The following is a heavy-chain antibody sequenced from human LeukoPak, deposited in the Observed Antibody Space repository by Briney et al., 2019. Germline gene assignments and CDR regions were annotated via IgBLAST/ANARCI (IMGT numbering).Heavy chain of an antibody. V-gene: IGHV4-4*07. D-gene: IGHD3-10*01. J-gene: IGHJ4*02. CDR1: GVSISSYY. CDR3: ARDGYYYGSGSAQPIDY. CDR2: IYTSGST. Sequence: SETLSLTCTVSGVSISSYYWSWVRQPAGKGLEWVGRIYTSGSTNYNPSLKSRVTMSVDTSKNHVSLKLSSVTAADTAVYYWARDGYYYGSGSAQPIDYWGQGTLVTVSS.